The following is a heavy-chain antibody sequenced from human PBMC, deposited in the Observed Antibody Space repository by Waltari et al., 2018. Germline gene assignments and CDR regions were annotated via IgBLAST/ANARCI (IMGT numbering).Heavy chain of an antibody. CDR2: SRCGGGST. Sequence: EVQLLESGGGLVQPGGSLRLYCAASGFTFSSYAMSWVRQAPGKGLEWCSASRCGGGSTYYADSVKGRFTISRDNSKNTLYLQMNSLRAEDTAVYYCASNSSSWYYFDYWGQGTLVTVSS. CDR3: ASNSSSWYYFDY. D-gene: IGHD6-13*01. J-gene: IGHJ4*02. V-gene: IGHV3-23*01. CDR1: GFTFSSYA.